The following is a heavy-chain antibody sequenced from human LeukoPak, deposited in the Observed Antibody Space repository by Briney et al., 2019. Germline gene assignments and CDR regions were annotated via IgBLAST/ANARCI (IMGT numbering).Heavy chain of an antibody. CDR3: ARLATDYDILTGRYYYMDV. V-gene: IGHV3-74*01. CDR2: INSDGSST. J-gene: IGHJ6*03. CDR1: GFTFSSYW. Sequence: GGSLRLSCAASGFTFSSYWMHWVRQAPGKGLVWVSRINSDGSSTIYADSVKGRFTISRDNAKNTLYLQMNSLRAEDTAVYYCARLATDYDILTGRYYYMDVWGKGTTVTVSS. D-gene: IGHD3-9*01.